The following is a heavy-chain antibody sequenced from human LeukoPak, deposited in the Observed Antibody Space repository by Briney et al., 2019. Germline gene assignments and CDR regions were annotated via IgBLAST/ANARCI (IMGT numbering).Heavy chain of an antibody. D-gene: IGHD4-17*01. Sequence: GSLRLSCAASGFTFSSYWMSWVRQAPGKGLEWIGYMYYSGSTNYNPSLKSRVIISIDASKNQFSLKLSSVTAADTAVYYCARHPLRGAENYFDYWGQGTLVTVSS. CDR2: MYYSGST. CDR3: ARHPLRGAENYFDY. J-gene: IGHJ4*02. V-gene: IGHV4-59*08. CDR1: GFTFSSYW.